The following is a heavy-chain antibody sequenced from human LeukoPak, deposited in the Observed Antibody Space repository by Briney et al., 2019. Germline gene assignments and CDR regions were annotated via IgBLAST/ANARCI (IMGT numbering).Heavy chain of an antibody. J-gene: IGHJ5*02. D-gene: IGHD3-10*01. V-gene: IGHV3-7*01. Sequence: GGSLRLSCAASGFTFSSYWMSWVRQAPGKGLEWVANIKQDGGEKYYVDSVKGRFTISRDNAKNSLYLQMNSLRAEDTAVYYCARVIPLDYYGSGTWFDPWGQGTLVTVSS. CDR1: GFTFSSYW. CDR2: IKQDGGEK. CDR3: ARVIPLDYYGSGTWFDP.